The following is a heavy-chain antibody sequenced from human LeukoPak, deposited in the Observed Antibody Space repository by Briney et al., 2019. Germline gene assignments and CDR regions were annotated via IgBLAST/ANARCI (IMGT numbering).Heavy chain of an antibody. J-gene: IGHJ3*02. CDR2: ISAYNGNT. D-gene: IGHD2-15*01. CDR3: ARGSVGGSCLVDAFDI. Sequence: GASVKVSCKASGYTFTSYGISWVRQAPGQGLEWMGWISAYNGNTNYAQKLQGRVTMTTDTSTSTAYMELRSLRSDDTAVYYCARGSVGGSCLVDAFDIWGQGTMVTVSS. CDR1: GYTFTSYG. V-gene: IGHV1-18*01.